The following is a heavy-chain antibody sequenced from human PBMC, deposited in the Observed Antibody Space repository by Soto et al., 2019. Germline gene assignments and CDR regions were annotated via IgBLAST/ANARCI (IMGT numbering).Heavy chain of an antibody. CDR2: IKRKSDGGTT. CDR3: TSYVSESYYFEY. D-gene: IGHD3-10*01. V-gene: IGHV3-15*07. J-gene: IGHJ4*02. CDR1: GFNLSNAL. Sequence: GGSLRLSCTASGFNLSNALMNWVRQAPGKGLEWVGRIKRKSDGGTTDYAAPVRGRFTISRDDSKNTLYLQINSLETEDSAVFYCTSYVSESYYFEYWGQGTLVTVSS.